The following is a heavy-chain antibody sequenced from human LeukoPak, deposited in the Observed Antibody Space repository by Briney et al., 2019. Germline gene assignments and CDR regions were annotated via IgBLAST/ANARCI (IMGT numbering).Heavy chain of an antibody. J-gene: IGHJ4*02. CDR1: AFSLSNSN. CDR2: ISSSSATI. V-gene: IGHV3-48*02. D-gene: IGHD3-10*01. Sequence: PGGSLRLSCAASAFSLSNSNMNWVRQAPGKGLEWVSFISSSSATIAYADSVKGRFTISRDNAKKSLYLQMNSLRDEDTAVYYCARDGGDYYRSALLWGQGTLVTVSS. CDR3: ARDGGDYYRSALL.